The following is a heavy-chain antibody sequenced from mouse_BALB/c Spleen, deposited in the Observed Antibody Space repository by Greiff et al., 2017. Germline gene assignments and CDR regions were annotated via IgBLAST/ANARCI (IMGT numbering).Heavy chain of an antibody. Sequence: EVKLQQSGAELVKPGASVKLSCTASGFNIKDTYMPWVKQRPEQGLEWIGRIDPANGNTKYDPKFQGKATITADTSSNTAYLQLSSLTSEDTAVYYCARYGNYGYFDVWGAGTTVTVSA. J-gene: IGHJ1*01. V-gene: IGHV14-3*02. D-gene: IGHD2-1*01. CDR2: IDPANGNT. CDR3: ARYGNYGYFDV. CDR1: GFNIKDTY.